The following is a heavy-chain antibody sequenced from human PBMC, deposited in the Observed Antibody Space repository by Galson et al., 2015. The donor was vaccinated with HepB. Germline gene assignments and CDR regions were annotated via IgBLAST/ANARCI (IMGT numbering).Heavy chain of an antibody. Sequence: SLRLSCAASEFTVSHTWMSWVRQAPGKGLEWVGRIKSKGDGGTTEYASPVNGSFIISRDESKNPLYLQMYSLKSEDTAVYFCVARPFWGQGTLVTVSS. J-gene: IGHJ4*02. V-gene: IGHV3-15*01. CDR1: EFTVSHTW. D-gene: IGHD5-12*01. CDR3: VARPF. CDR2: IKSKGDGGTT.